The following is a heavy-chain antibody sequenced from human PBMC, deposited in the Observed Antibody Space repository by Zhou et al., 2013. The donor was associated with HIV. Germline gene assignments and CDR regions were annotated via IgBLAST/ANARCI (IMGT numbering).Heavy chain of an antibody. Sequence: QVQLVQSGAEVKKPGASMKVSCKASGYTFTTYGISWVRQAPGQGLEWMGTINPSGGSTIFAQKFQGRVTMIRDTSTTTVYMEVSSLRSEDTAVYYCARDGGAFDIWGQGTMVIVSS. CDR3: ARDGGAFDI. D-gene: IGHD3-3*01. V-gene: IGHV1-46*01. J-gene: IGHJ3*02. CDR1: GYTFTTYG. CDR2: INPSGGST.